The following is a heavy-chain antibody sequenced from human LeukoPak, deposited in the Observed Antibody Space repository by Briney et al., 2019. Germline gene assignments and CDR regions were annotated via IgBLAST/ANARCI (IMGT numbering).Heavy chain of an antibody. J-gene: IGHJ4*02. CDR2: INPNSGGT. Sequence: ASVTVSCKASGYTFTDSYIHWVRPAPGQGLEWMGWINPNSGGTNSAQKFQGSVTMTRDTSISTAYMELSSLRSDDTAVYYCANMAGGWKYYFDYWGQGTQVTVSS. V-gene: IGHV1-2*02. D-gene: IGHD6-19*01. CDR1: GYTFTDSY. CDR3: ANMAGGWKYYFDY.